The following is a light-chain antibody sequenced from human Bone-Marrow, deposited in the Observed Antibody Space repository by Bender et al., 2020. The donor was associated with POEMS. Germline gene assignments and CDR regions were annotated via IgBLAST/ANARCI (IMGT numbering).Light chain of an antibody. CDR2: YDD. CDR3: SAWDDSLSGWL. Sequence: QSVLTQPPSASGAPGQRVTMSCSGSSSNIGNHGVNWYQQLPGEAPKLLIYYDDLLTPGVSDRFSASKSGTSASLAISELQSEDEALYYCSAWDDSLSGWLFGGGTKLTVL. V-gene: IGLV1-36*01. CDR1: SSNIGNHG. J-gene: IGLJ2*01.